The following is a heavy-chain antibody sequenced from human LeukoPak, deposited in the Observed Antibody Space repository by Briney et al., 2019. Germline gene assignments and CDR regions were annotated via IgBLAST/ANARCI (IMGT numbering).Heavy chain of an antibody. CDR1: GLTFSNYA. J-gene: IGHJ4*02. CDR3: VRRHDY. V-gene: IGHV3-23*01. Sequence: GGSLRLSCAASGLTFSNYAMIWVRQAPGQGLEWISIIYASGGAYHSESVKGRFSAFRDTSKNAIFLQMNNLRADDTAMYYCVRRHDYWGQGTLVTVSS. CDR2: IYASGGA.